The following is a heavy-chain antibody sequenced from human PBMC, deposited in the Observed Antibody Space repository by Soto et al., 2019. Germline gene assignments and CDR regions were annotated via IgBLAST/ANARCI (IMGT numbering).Heavy chain of an antibody. V-gene: IGHV4-38-2*02. CDR1: GYSISSGYY. D-gene: IGHD3-10*01. CDR3: ARDLYYGSGPLRPDPYYYYGMDV. Sequence: NPSETLSLTCAVSGYSISSGYYWGWIRQPPGKGLEWSGSIYHSGSTYYNPSLKSRVTIAVDTSKNQFSLKLSSVTAADTAVYYCARDLYYGSGPLRPDPYYYYGMDVWGQGTTVTVSS. J-gene: IGHJ6*02. CDR2: IYHSGST.